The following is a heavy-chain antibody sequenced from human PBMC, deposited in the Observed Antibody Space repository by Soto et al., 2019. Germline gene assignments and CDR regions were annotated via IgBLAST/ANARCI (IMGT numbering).Heavy chain of an antibody. D-gene: IGHD6-6*01. V-gene: IGHV3-48*02. Sequence: GSLRLSCAASGFTFSNYGMNWVRQAPGKGPEWVSYIGSITRNINYANSVKGRFTISRDNAKNSLYLQMNSLRDEDTAVYYCARGGGARPDYWGQGTLVIVSS. CDR3: ARGGGARPDY. CDR1: GFTFSNYG. CDR2: IGSITRNI. J-gene: IGHJ4*02.